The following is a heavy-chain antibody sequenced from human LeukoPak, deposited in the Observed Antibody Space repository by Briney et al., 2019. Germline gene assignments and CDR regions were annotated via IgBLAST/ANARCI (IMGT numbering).Heavy chain of an antibody. D-gene: IGHD6-6*01. V-gene: IGHV3-30*04. CDR1: GFTFSASS. CDR2: ISDDGSNE. J-gene: IGHJ4*02. CDR3: ARDHQVSYFDY. Sequence: SLRLSCAASGFTFSASSMHWVRQAPGKGLEWVALISDDGSNESFADSVKGRFTISRDNSKNTLYLQMNSLRADDTAVYYCARDHQVSYFDYWGQGTLVTVSS.